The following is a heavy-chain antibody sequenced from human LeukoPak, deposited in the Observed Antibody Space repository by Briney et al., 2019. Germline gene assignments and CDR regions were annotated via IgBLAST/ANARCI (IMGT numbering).Heavy chain of an antibody. CDR3: AREGDLYYFDY. J-gene: IGHJ4*02. CDR2: INSDGSST. D-gene: IGHD3-10*01. CDR1: GFTFSSYW. V-gene: IGHV3-74*01. Sequence: SGGSLRLSCAAFGFTFSSYWMHWVRQAPGKGLVWVSRINSDGSSTSYADSVKGRFTISRDNAKNTLYLQMNSLRAEDTAVYYCAREGDLYYFDYWGQGTLVTVSS.